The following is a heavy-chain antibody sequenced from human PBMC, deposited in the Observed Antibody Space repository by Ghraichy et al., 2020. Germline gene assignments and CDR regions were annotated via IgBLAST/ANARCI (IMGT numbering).Heavy chain of an antibody. CDR1: GFTYATYA. D-gene: IGHD3-3*01. CDR3: AKWLKSGYYVVDY. V-gene: IGHV3-23*01. Sequence: GGSLRRSCVASGFTYATYAMSWVRQAPGKGLEWVSAASATGGATYYADSVKGRFTISRDNSKHTLNLQMNSLRVEDTAVYYCAKWLKSGYYVVDYWGPGTLVTVST. J-gene: IGHJ4*02. CDR2: ASATGGAT.